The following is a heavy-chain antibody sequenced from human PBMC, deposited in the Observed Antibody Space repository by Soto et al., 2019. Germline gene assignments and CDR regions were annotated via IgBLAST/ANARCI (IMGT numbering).Heavy chain of an antibody. V-gene: IGHV1-18*01. D-gene: IGHD3-10*01. CDR3: GREGYYSGTGSYPPHRCYGMDV. CDR1: GYTFTSYG. Sequence: GASVKVSCKASGYTFTSYGLSWVRQAPGQGLEWMGWISDYNGNTHYAQKFQGRVIMTTDTSTRTAYMELRSLRSDDTAVYFCGREGYYSGTGSYPPHRCYGMDVRGQG. J-gene: IGHJ6*01. CDR2: ISDYNGNT.